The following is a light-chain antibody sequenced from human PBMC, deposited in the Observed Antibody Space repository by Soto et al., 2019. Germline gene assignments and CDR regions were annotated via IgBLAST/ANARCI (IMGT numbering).Light chain of an antibody. CDR2: GGS. V-gene: IGKV3-20*01. J-gene: IGKJ1*01. Sequence: GWTQSTGTLSLSPGERVTLYCRASQSVSSNHLAWYQQKPGQAPRLLIYGGSSRATGIPVRFSGSGSETDFTLTITRLEPEDFAMYYWQQYSSPRTFGQGTKVDIK. CDR3: QQYSSPRT. CDR1: QSVSSNH.